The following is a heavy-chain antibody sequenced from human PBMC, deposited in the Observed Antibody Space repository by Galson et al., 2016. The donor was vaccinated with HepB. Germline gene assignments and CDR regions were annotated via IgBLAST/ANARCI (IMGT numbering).Heavy chain of an antibody. D-gene: IGHD2-2*02. V-gene: IGHV3-30*18. CDR3: AKDLQMPAAIEGMDV. CDR2: ISHDGIKK. Sequence: SLRLSCAASGFTFSKYALHWVRQAPGKGLEWLAVISHDGIKKYSKDSAKGRFTVTRDNSKNTLFLLMNSLRPEDTAVYYCAKDLQMPAAIEGMDVWGQGTTVTVSS. J-gene: IGHJ6*02. CDR1: GFTFSKYA.